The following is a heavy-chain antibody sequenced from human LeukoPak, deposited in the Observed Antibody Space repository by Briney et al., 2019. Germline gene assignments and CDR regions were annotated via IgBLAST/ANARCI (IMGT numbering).Heavy chain of an antibody. CDR1: GFTFNSYS. CDR3: AKAGPIYYYGSPVRAVYFDY. V-gene: IGHV3-23*01. CDR2: ISSSGGNT. Sequence: PGGSLRLSCAASGFTFNSYSMSWVRQAPGKGLEWVSAISSSGGNTYYADSVKGRFTISRDNSKNTLYLQMNSLRAEDTAVYYCAKAGPIYYYGSPVRAVYFDYWGQGTLVTVSS. J-gene: IGHJ4*02. D-gene: IGHD3-10*01.